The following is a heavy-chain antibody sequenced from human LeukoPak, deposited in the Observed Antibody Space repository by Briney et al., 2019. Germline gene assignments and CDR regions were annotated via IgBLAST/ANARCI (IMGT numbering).Heavy chain of an antibody. CDR2: INRRGST. D-gene: IGHD4-23*01. CDR1: GASFSGYY. J-gene: IGHJ3*02. V-gene: IGHV4-34*01. Sequence: PSETLSLTCAVYGASFSGYYWIWIRQPPGKGLEWIGEINRRGSTNYNPSLKSRVTISVDTSKNQFSLKLNSVTAADTAVYYCARRGGGGNPTDGAFDIWGQGTMVTVSS. CDR3: ARRGGGGNPTDGAFDI.